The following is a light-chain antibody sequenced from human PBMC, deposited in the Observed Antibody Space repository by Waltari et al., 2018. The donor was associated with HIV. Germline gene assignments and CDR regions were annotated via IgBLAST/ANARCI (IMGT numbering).Light chain of an antibody. CDR2: GVS. J-gene: IGLJ3*02. Sequence: QSALTQPPSVSGSPGQSVTIPCIGTSSDIGSFDHVSWFQQPPGSAPKLLIFGVSNRPSGVPDRFSGSKSGNTASLTISGLQAEDEADYYCSSYRSSITLLFGGGTKLTVL. CDR3: SSYRSSITLL. CDR1: SSDIGSFDH. V-gene: IGLV2-18*02.